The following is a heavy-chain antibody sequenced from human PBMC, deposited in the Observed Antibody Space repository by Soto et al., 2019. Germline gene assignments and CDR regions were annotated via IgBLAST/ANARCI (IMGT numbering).Heavy chain of an antibody. CDR3: AKDQGCSSTSCYALIYYYYGMDV. Sequence: QVQLVESGGGVVQPGGSLRLSCAASGFTFSSYGMHWVRQAPGKGLEWVAVISYDGSNKYYADSVKGRFTISRDNSKNTLYLQMNSLRAEDTAVYYCAKDQGCSSTSCYALIYYYYGMDVWGQGTTVTVSS. J-gene: IGHJ6*02. CDR2: ISYDGSNK. CDR1: GFTFSSYG. D-gene: IGHD2-2*01. V-gene: IGHV3-30*18.